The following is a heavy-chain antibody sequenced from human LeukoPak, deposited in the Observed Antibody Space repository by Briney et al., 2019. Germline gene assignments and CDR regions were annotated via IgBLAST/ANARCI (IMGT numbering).Heavy chain of an antibody. CDR2: ISYDGSNK. V-gene: IGHV3-30-3*01. CDR3: ARDNYFDY. J-gene: IGHJ4*02. Sequence: GGSLRLSCAAPGFTFSGYPIHWVRQAPGKGLEWVAVISYDGSNKYYADSVKGRFTISRDNSKNTLYLQMNSLRAEDTAVYYCARDNYFDYWGQGTRVTVSS. CDR1: GFTFSGYP.